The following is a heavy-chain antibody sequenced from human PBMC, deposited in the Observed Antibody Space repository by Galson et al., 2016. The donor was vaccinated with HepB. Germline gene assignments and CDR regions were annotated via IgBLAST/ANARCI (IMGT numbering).Heavy chain of an antibody. Sequence: SVKVSCKASGGTFSTRTISWVRQAPGQGLEWMGGVIPIFDKSNYVQKFQSRVTISADESTSTAYMELSSLTSDDTALYYCTRDGEGSGRYFDYWGQGTLVTV. J-gene: IGHJ4*02. V-gene: IGHV1-69*13. CDR1: GGTFSTRT. CDR2: VIPIFDKS. D-gene: IGHD1-26*01. CDR3: TRDGEGSGRYFDY.